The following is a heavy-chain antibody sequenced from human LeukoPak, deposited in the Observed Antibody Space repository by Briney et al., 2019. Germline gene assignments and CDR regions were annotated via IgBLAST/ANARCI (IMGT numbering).Heavy chain of an antibody. J-gene: IGHJ4*02. V-gene: IGHV3-30*02. CDR2: IRYDGSNK. D-gene: IGHD3-22*01. CDR3: AKVRATYDSSGPWYVDY. Sequence: GGSLRLSCAASGFTFSSYGMHWVRQAPGKGLEWVAFIRYDGSNKYYADSVKGRFTISRDNSKNTLYLQMNSLRAEDTAVYYCAKVRATYDSSGPWYVDYWGQGTLVTVSS. CDR1: GFTFSSYG.